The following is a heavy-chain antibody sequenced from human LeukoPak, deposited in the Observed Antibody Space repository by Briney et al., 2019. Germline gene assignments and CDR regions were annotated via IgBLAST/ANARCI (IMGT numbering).Heavy chain of an antibody. V-gene: IGHV4-59*08. CDR2: IYDTGAT. CDR3: ARLPLIATPRGGFDP. Sequence: LSPTGPEDGKCIGGGKCRGIGGRPGKRKKWIGYIYDTGATNYNPSLKSRFTISIDTSKHQLSLNLSYVTAVDTAVYYCARLPLIATPRGGFDPWGQGTLVTVSS. CDR1: GKCIGGGK. J-gene: IGHJ5*02. D-gene: IGHD6-13*01.